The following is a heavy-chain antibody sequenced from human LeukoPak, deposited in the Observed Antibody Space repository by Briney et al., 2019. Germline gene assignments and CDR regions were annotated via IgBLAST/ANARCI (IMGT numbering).Heavy chain of an antibody. CDR1: GFTFNDHA. Sequence: GGSLRLSCAASGFTFNDHAMYWVRQAPGKGLEWVSATNWNSDNIGYADSVKGRFTISRDDAKNSLFLQMNSLRTEDTALYYCARASYYYDTTGLGAVDIWGQGTMVTVSS. CDR3: ARASYYYDTTGLGAVDI. J-gene: IGHJ3*02. D-gene: IGHD3-22*01. V-gene: IGHV3-9*01. CDR2: TNWNSDNI.